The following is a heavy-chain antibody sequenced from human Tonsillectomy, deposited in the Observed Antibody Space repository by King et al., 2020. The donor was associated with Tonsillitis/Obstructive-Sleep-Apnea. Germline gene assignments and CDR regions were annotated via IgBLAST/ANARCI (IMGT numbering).Heavy chain of an antibody. Sequence: QLVQSGGGLVQPGGSLRLSCAASGFTFSSYAMSWVRQAPGKGLEWVSTISGSGGSTYYADSVKGRFTISRDNSRNTLYLQMNSLKAEDTAVYYCAKDLNLWFGEPPGWFDPWGQGTLVTVSS. D-gene: IGHD3-10*01. V-gene: IGHV3-23*04. CDR1: GFTFSSYA. J-gene: IGHJ5*02. CDR2: ISGSGGST. CDR3: AKDLNLWFGEPPGWFDP.